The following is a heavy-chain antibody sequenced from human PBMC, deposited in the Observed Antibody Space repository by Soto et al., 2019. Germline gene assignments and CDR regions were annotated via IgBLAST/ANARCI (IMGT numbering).Heavy chain of an antibody. V-gene: IGHV1-18*01. CDR2: ISAYNGNT. D-gene: IGHD6-6*01. CDR1: GYTFTSYG. J-gene: IGHJ3*02. Sequence: QVQLVQSGAEVKKPGASVKVSCKASGYTFTSYGISWVRQAPGQGLEWMGWISAYNGNTNYAQKLQDRVTMTTDTSTSTAYMELRSLRSDDTAVYYCARDRVEYSSSENAFDIWGQGTMVTVSS. CDR3: ARDRVEYSSSENAFDI.